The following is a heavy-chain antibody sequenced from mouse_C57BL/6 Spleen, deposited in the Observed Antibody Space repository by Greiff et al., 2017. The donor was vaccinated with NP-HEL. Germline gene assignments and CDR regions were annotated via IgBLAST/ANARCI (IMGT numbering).Heavy chain of an antibody. CDR2: INYDGSST. Sequence: EVHLVESEGGLVQPGSSMKLSCTASGFTFSDYYMAWVRQVPEKGLEWVANINYDGSSTYYLDSLKSRFIISRDNAKNILYLQRSSLKSEDTATYYCAREGMVTTVFDYWGQGTTLTVSS. J-gene: IGHJ2*01. CDR3: AREGMVTTVFDY. V-gene: IGHV5-16*01. D-gene: IGHD2-2*01. CDR1: GFTFSDYY.